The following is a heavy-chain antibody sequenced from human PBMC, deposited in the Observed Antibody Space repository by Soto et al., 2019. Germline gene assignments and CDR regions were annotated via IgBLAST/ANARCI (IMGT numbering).Heavy chain of an antibody. CDR2: ISSSSSTI. D-gene: IGHD2-21*02. CDR3: LGFVVVTAIIGY. CDR1: GFTFSSYS. J-gene: IGHJ4*02. V-gene: IGHV3-48*02. Sequence: GGSLRLSCAASGFTFSSYSMNWVRQAPGKGLEWVSYISSSSSTIYYADSVKGRFTISRDNAKNSLYLQMNSLRDEDTAVYYCLGFVVVTAIIGYWGQGTPVTVSS.